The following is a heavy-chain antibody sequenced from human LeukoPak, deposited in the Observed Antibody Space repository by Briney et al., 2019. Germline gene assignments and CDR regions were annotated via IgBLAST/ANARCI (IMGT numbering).Heavy chain of an antibody. Sequence: GASVKVSCKASGYTFTGYYMHWVRQAPGQGLEWMGWINPNSGGTNYAQKFQGRVTMTRDTSISTAYMELTRLRSDDTAVYYCARLNEMTTVRFGDYWGQGTLVTVSS. J-gene: IGHJ4*02. V-gene: IGHV1-2*02. CDR3: ARLNEMTTVRFGDY. CDR1: GYTFTGYY. CDR2: INPNSGGT. D-gene: IGHD4-4*01.